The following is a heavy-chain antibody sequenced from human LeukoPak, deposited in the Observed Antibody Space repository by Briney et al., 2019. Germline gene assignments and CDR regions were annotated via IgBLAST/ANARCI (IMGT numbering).Heavy chain of an antibody. Sequence: GGSLRLSCAASGFTFSTYAMTWVRQAPGKGLEWVSTIRGLGISAYYADSVKGRFTISRDNFKNTMYLQMSSLRAEDTAVYYCAKSVLYSSSWYYFDHWGQGTLVTVSS. CDR3: AKSVLYSSSWYYFDH. CDR1: GFTFSTYA. CDR2: IRGLGISA. V-gene: IGHV3-23*01. D-gene: IGHD6-13*01. J-gene: IGHJ4*02.